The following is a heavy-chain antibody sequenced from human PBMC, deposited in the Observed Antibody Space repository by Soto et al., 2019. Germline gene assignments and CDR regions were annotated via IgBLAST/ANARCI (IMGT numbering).Heavy chain of an antibody. V-gene: IGHV4-39*01. CDR2: IFYSGST. CDR1: GGSISTSRSY. J-gene: IGHJ5*02. CDR3: ARQPTTGDTDLWFDP. Sequence: QLQLLESGPGLVKASETLSLTCSVSGGSISTSRSYWAWIRQPPGKGLEWLAHIFYSGSTFYNPSPASGVSVSVETSKNEFSLKLRSVAAADTAVYYCARQPTTGDTDLWFDPWGQGTLVTVSS. D-gene: IGHD2-21*01.